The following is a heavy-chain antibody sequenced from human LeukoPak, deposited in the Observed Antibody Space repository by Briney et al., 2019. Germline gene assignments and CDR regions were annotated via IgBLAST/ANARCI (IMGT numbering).Heavy chain of an antibody. J-gene: IGHJ5*02. Sequence: VASVKVSCKASGYTFTGYYMHWVRQAPGQGLEWMGWINPNSGGTNYAQKFQGRVTMTRDTSISTAYMELSRLRSDDTAVYYCARDIVVVPAAIQNNWFDPWGQGTLVTVSS. CDR3: ARDIVVVPAAIQNNWFDP. V-gene: IGHV1-2*02. CDR1: GYTFTGYY. CDR2: INPNSGGT. D-gene: IGHD2-2*02.